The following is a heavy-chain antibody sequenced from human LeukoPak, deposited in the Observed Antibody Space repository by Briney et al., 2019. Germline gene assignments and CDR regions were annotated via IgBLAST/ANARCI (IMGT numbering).Heavy chain of an antibody. CDR2: INKDGSGK. D-gene: IGHD4-17*01. CDR3: AGDPDYGDPGPFWDY. Sequence: PGGSLRLSCAASGFTFSNFWMSWVRQAPGKGLEWVANINKDGSGKYYVDSVEGRFTISRDNSKNSLYLQMNSLRADDTAVYYCAGDPDYGDPGPFWDYWGQGTLVTVSS. V-gene: IGHV3-7*01. CDR1: GFTFSNFW. J-gene: IGHJ4*02.